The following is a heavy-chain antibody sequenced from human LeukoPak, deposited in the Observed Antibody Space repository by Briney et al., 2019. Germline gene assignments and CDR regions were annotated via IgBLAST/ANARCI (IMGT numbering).Heavy chain of an antibody. CDR1: GFTLSNYA. D-gene: IGHD6-19*01. V-gene: IGHV3-23*01. CDR3: AKDQRAGVAGTLFHY. CDR2: ISSSGGST. Sequence: GGSLRLSCAASGFTLSNYAMSWVRQAPGKGLEWVSTISSSGGSTYYADSVKGRFTISRDDSKNTLYLQMNSLRAEDTAVYFCAKDQRAGVAGTLFHYWGQGTLVTVSS. J-gene: IGHJ4*02.